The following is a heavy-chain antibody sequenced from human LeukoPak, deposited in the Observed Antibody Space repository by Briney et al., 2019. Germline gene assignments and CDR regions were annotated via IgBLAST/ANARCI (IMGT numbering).Heavy chain of an antibody. Sequence: SETLSLTCTVSGGSISNGGYYWNWIRQPPGKGLEWIAYIYYSGSTNYNPSLKSRVTISVDTSKNQFSLKLSSVTAADTAVYYCARRVSYDSSGYYYGWYFDLWGRGTLVTVSS. J-gene: IGHJ2*01. CDR2: IYYSGST. CDR3: ARRVSYDSSGYYYGWYFDL. V-gene: IGHV4-61*08. D-gene: IGHD3-22*01. CDR1: GGSISNGGYY.